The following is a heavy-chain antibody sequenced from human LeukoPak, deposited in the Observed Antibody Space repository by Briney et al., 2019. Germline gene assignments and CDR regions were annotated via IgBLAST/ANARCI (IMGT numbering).Heavy chain of an antibody. Sequence: GGSLRLSCAASGFTVTNNYVSWVRQAPGKGLEWVSVIYAAGSTYYTDSVKDRFTISRDNSKNTLYLQMNSLRAEDTAVYYCTRDLNWNDGVSWGQGTLVTVSS. CDR2: IYAAGST. CDR3: TRDLNWNDGVS. J-gene: IGHJ5*02. V-gene: IGHV3-66*01. D-gene: IGHD1-20*01. CDR1: GFTVTNNY.